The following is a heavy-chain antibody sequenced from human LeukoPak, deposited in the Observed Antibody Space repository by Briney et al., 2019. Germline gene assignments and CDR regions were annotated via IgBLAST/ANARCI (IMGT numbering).Heavy chain of an antibody. CDR2: SYYSGST. J-gene: IGHJ4*02. CDR1: GGSISSYY. V-gene: IGHV4-59*01. D-gene: IGHD3-9*01. Sequence: PSETLSLTCTVSGGSISSYYWSWIRQPPRKGLEWMGYSYYSGSTNYNPSLKSRVTISVDASKNQFSLKLSSVTAADTAVYYCARTGYYKSNFDYWGQGTLVTVSS. CDR3: ARTGYYKSNFDY.